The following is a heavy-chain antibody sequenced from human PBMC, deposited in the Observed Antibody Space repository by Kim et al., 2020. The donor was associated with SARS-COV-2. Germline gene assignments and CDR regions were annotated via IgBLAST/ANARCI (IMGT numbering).Heavy chain of an antibody. J-gene: IGHJ5*02. CDR3: ARSIAVASFDP. D-gene: IGHD6-19*01. V-gene: IGHV4-59*01. CDR1: GGSISSYY. CDR2: IYYSGST. Sequence: SETLSLTCTVSGGSISSYYWSWIRQPPGKGLEWIGYIYYSGSTNYNPSLKSRVTISVDTSKNQFSLKLSSVTAADTAVYYCARSIAVASFDPWGHGTLVTVSS.